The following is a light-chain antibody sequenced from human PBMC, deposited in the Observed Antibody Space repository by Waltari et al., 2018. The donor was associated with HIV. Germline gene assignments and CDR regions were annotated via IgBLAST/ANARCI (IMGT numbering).Light chain of an antibody. CDR1: QSISNNH. CDR2: GAS. J-gene: IGKJ1*01. CDR3: QQYGSSPGT. Sequence: EIVLTQSPGTLSLSPGERATLSCRASQSISNNHLAWYQQKPDQAPRLLIYGASSRATGIPDRFSGSGSGTDFTLTISRLGPEDFALYYCQQYGSSPGTFGQGTKVEIK. V-gene: IGKV3-20*01.